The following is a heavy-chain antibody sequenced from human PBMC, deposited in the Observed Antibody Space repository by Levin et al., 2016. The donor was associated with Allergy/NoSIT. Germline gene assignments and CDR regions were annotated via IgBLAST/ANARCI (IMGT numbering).Heavy chain of an antibody. V-gene: IGHV3-23*01. D-gene: IGHD1-1*01. CDR2: ISGSGGST. J-gene: IGHJ4*02. CDR3: VPSRGTPGDY. Sequence: WIRQPPGKGLEWVSAISGSGGSTYYADSVKGRFTISRDNSKNTLYLQMNSLRAEDTAVYYCVPSRGTPGDYWGQGTLVTVSS.